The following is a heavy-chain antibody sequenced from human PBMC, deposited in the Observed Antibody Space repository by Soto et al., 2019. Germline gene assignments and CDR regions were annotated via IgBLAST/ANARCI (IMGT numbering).Heavy chain of an antibody. J-gene: IGHJ6*02. Sequence: GGSMRLSCTASGFIFGTYGRNWVRPNTGKGLEWVSSISGSGGSTYYADSAKGRFTISRDNSKNTVSLQMNSLRAEDTAVYHCAKTYYYGSGSYYKTSSPYYNGMDVWGQGTTVTVSS. D-gene: IGHD3-10*01. CDR1: GFIFGTYG. CDR3: AKTYYYGSGSYYKTSSPYYNGMDV. CDR2: ISGSGGST. V-gene: IGHV3-23*01.